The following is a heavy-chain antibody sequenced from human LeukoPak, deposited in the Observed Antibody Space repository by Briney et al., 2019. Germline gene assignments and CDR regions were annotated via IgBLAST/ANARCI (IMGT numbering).Heavy chain of an antibody. Sequence: ASVKVSCKASGYTFTSYGISWVRQAPGQGLEWMGVISPNGGTTTYAQKFQDRVSMTRDMSTSTVYMELSTLRSEDTAVYYCAREVRDNVDAFDIWGQGTMVTVSS. CDR1: GYTFTSYG. D-gene: IGHD3-10*01. CDR2: ISPNGGTT. J-gene: IGHJ3*02. V-gene: IGHV1-46*01. CDR3: AREVRDNVDAFDI.